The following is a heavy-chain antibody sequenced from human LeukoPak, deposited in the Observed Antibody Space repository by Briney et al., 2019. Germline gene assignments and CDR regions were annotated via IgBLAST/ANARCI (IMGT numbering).Heavy chain of an antibody. V-gene: IGHV3-21*01. CDR2: ISSSSSYI. CDR1: GFTFSSYS. J-gene: IGHJ4*02. Sequence: GGSLRLSCAASGFTFSSYSMNWVRQAPGKGLEWVSSISSSSSYIYYADSVKGRFTISRDNAKNSLYLQMNSLRAEDTAVYYCARDKTNYYDSSGYYWPFDYGAQETLVPVSS. CDR3: ARDKTNYYDSSGYYWPFDY. D-gene: IGHD3-22*01.